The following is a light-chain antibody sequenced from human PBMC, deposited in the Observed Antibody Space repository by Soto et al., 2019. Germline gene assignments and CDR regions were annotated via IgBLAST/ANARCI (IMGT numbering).Light chain of an antibody. CDR1: QSLLHSNGYNY. CDR3: MQALQTPIT. Sequence: DIVMTQSPLSLPVTPGEPASISCRSSQSLLHSNGYNYLDWYLQKPGQSPQLLIYLGSNRASGVPDRLSGSGSGTDFTLKISRVEAEDVGVYYCMQALQTPITFDQETRLDIK. J-gene: IGKJ5*01. V-gene: IGKV2-28*01. CDR2: LGS.